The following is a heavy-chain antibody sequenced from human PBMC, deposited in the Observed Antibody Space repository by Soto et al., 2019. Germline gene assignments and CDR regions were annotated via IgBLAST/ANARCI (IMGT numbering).Heavy chain of an antibody. CDR3: AKGLSPDNDYVWGSYRPDAFDI. CDR2: MNPNSGNT. J-gene: IGHJ3*02. Sequence: ASVKVSCKASGYTFTSYDINWVRQATGQGLEWMGWMNPNSGNTGYAQKFQGRVTMTRNTSISTAYMELSSLRSEDTAVYYCAKGLSPDNDYVWGSYRPDAFDIWGQGTMVTVSS. CDR1: GYTFTSYD. V-gene: IGHV1-8*01. D-gene: IGHD3-16*02.